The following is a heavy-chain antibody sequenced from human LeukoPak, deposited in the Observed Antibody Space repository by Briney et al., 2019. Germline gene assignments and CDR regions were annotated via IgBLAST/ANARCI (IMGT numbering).Heavy chain of an antibody. CDR1: GDSISSGSYY. Sequence: SETLSLTCTVSGDSISSGSYYWSWIRQPAGKGLEWIGRIYIRGRTNYNPSLKSRVTMSVDTSKNQFSLKLSSVTAADTAVYYCAREGMDYPDAFDIWGQGTMVTVSS. V-gene: IGHV4-61*02. CDR2: IYIRGRT. J-gene: IGHJ3*02. CDR3: AREGMDYPDAFDI. D-gene: IGHD3/OR15-3a*01.